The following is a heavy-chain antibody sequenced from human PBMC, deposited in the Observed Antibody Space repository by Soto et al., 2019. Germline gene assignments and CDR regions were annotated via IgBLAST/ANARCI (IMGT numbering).Heavy chain of an antibody. CDR2: IYHSGST. D-gene: IGHD2-2*01. CDR3: ARGFDAPAAENWFDP. V-gene: IGHV4-30-2*01. Sequence: SDTLSLTCAVSGGSISSGGYSWSWIRQPPGKGLVWIGYIYHSGSTYYNPSLKSRVTISVDRSKNQFSLKLSSVTAADTALYYCARGFDAPAAENWFDPWGQGTLVTVSS. J-gene: IGHJ5*02. CDR1: GGSISSGGYS.